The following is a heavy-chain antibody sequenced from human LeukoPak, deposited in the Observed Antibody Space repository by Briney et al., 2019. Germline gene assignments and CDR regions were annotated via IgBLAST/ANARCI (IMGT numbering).Heavy chain of an antibody. CDR3: AGLHGFYSSSWYWFDP. CDR1: GGSISSSSYY. D-gene: IGHD6-13*01. Sequence: SETLSLTCTVSGGSISSSSYYWGWIRQPPGKGLEWIGSIYYSGSTYYNPSLKSRVTISVDTSKNQFSLKLSSVTAADTAVYYCAGLHGFYSSSWYWFDPWGQGTLVTVSS. V-gene: IGHV4-39*01. J-gene: IGHJ5*02. CDR2: IYYSGST.